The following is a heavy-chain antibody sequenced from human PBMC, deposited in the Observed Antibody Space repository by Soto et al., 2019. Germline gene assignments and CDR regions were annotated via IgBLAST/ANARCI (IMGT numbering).Heavy chain of an antibody. CDR2: VYSSGTT. Sequence: SETLSRTCTVSGGSLNSYWWSWIRQPAGKGLEWIGRVYSSGTTAYNPSLNSRATMSVETSKNQFSLKLSSVTAADTAVYYCARDIASYAYGEGYWGQGIQVTVSS. D-gene: IGHD2-21*01. CDR3: ARDIASYAYGEGY. CDR1: GGSLNSYW. J-gene: IGHJ4*02. V-gene: IGHV4-4*07.